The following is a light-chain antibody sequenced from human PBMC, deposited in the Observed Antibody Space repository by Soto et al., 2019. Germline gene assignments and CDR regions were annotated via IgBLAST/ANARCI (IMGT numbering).Light chain of an antibody. J-gene: IGLJ2*01. V-gene: IGLV1-40*01. CDR2: GNI. Sequence: QSVLTQPPSVSGAPGQRVTISCTGSSSNIGADFDVHWYRQLPGTAPKLLIYGNINRPSGVPDRFSGSTSGTSASLTITGLQAEDEADYCRSYDTSLNVYVVFGGGTKLTVL. CDR3: RSYDTSLNVYVV. CDR1: SSNIGADFD.